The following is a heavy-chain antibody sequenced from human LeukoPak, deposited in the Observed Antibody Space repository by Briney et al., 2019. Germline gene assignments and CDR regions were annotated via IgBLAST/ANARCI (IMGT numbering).Heavy chain of an antibody. J-gene: IGHJ4*02. D-gene: IGHD3-3*01. V-gene: IGHV3-30-3*01. CDR1: GFTFSSYA. CDR2: ISYDGSNK. CDR3: ARDPIRFLEWLYYFDY. Sequence: PGGSLRLSCAASGFTFSSYAMHWVRQAPGKGLEWVAVISYDGSNKYYADSVKGRFTISRDNSKNTLYLQMNSLRAEDTAVYYCARDPIRFLEWLYYFDYWGQGTLVTVSS.